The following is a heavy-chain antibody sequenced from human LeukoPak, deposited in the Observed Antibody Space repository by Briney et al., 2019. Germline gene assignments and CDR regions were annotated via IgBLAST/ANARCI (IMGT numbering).Heavy chain of an antibody. CDR3: ARQLSGKYLQYFDY. V-gene: IGHV4-38-2*01. CDR1: GYSISGAYY. J-gene: IGHJ4*02. D-gene: IGHD1-26*01. Sequence: SKTLSLTCDVSGYSISGAYYWGWIRQPPGKGLEWIGTIYYIGSTYYNPSLKSRVAISVDTSKSQFSLKLTSVTAADTAVYYCARQLSGKYLQYFDYWGRGTLVTVSS. CDR2: IYYIGST.